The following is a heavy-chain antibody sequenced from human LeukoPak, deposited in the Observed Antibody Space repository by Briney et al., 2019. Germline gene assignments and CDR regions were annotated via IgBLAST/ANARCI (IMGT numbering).Heavy chain of an antibody. CDR1: GGSFSGYY. J-gene: IGHJ4*02. CDR3: ARSSNWNYSYYFDY. Sequence: SETLSVTCAVYGGSFSGYYWSWIRQPPGKGLEWIGEINHSGSTNYNPSLKSRVTISVDTSKNQFSLKLSSVTAADTAVYYCARSSNWNYSYYFDYWGQGTLVTVSS. V-gene: IGHV4-34*01. CDR2: INHSGST. D-gene: IGHD1-7*01.